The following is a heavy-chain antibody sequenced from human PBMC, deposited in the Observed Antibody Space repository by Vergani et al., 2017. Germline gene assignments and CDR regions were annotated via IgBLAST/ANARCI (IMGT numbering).Heavy chain of an antibody. D-gene: IGHD5-12*01. V-gene: IGHV3-74*01. J-gene: IGHJ5*01. CDR1: RFSFSGYW. CDR2: IKSDGSIT. CDR3: VRARCSGPCFMSNWFDS. Sequence: EVQLVESGGGLIHPGGSLRLSCEGSRFSFSGYWMHWVRQSPEKGLVWVSRIKSDGSITNYADPVKGRFTISRDNAKNTLYLEMNSLRGDDTAIYYCVRARCSGPCFMSNWFDSWGQGTLVTVSS.